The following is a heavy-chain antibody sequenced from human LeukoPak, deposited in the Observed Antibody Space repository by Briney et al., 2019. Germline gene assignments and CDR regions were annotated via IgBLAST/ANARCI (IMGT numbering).Heavy chain of an antibody. CDR1: GYTFTGYY. Sequence: EASVKASCKASGYTFTGYYMHWVRQAPGQGLEWMGWISPNSGGTNYAQKCQGRVTMTRDTSISTAYMELSRLRSDDTAVYYCARDRGSGCYNWGQGTLVTVSS. CDR3: ARDRGSGCYN. V-gene: IGHV1-2*02. CDR2: ISPNSGGT. D-gene: IGHD2-2*02. J-gene: IGHJ4*02.